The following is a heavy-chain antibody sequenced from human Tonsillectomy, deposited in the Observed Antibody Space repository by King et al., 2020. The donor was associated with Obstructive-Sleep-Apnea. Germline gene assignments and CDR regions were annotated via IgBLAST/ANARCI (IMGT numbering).Heavy chain of an antibody. CDR1: GGSISSSSYY. D-gene: IGHD3-9*01. CDR3: ARGRTYYDILTGYYPWYFDL. CDR2: IYYSGST. Sequence: QLQESGPGLVKPSETLSLTCTVSGGSISSSSYYWGWIRQPPGKGLEWIGSIYYSGSTYYNPSLKSRVTISVDTSKNQFSLKLSSVTAADTAVYYCARGRTYYDILTGYYPWYFDLWGRGTLVTVSS. J-gene: IGHJ2*01. V-gene: IGHV4-39*07.